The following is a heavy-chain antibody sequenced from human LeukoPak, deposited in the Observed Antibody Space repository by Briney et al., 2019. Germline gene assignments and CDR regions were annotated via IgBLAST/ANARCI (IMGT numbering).Heavy chain of an antibody. Sequence: GGSLRLSCAASGFTFSSYWMGWVRQAPGKRLEWVANMNIDGSEKYYADSVKGRFTISRDNARNSVYLQMNSLRVEDTAVYYCARSQSSEYSSDYWGQGTLVTVSS. V-gene: IGHV3-7*01. CDR1: GFTFSSYW. CDR3: ARSQSSEYSSDY. D-gene: IGHD5-18*01. J-gene: IGHJ4*02. CDR2: MNIDGSEK.